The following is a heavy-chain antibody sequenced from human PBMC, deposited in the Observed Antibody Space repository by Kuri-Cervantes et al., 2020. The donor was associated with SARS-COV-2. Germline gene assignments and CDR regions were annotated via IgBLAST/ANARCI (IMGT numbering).Heavy chain of an antibody. J-gene: IGHJ4*02. V-gene: IGHV4-59*01. D-gene: IGHD3-3*01. Sequence: ESLKISCTVSGGSISSYYWSWIRQPPGKGLEWIGYIYYSGSTNYNPSLKSRVTISVDTSKNQFSLKLSSVTAADTAVYYCAGATTYYDFWSGYSFDYWGQGTLVTVSS. CDR3: AGATTYYDFWSGYSFDY. CDR2: IYYSGST. CDR1: GGSISSYY.